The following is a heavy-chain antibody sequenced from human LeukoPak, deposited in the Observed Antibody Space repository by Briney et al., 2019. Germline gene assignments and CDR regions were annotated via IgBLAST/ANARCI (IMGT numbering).Heavy chain of an antibody. D-gene: IGHD2-15*01. Sequence: GGSLRLSCAASGFTFSSYSMNWVRQAPGKGLEWVSSISSSSSYIYYADSVKGRFTISRDNAKNSLYLQMNSLRAEDTAVYYCAREGCSGGSCYSETFDYWGQGTLVTVSS. J-gene: IGHJ4*02. V-gene: IGHV3-21*01. CDR3: AREGCSGGSCYSETFDY. CDR2: ISSSSSYI. CDR1: GFTFSSYS.